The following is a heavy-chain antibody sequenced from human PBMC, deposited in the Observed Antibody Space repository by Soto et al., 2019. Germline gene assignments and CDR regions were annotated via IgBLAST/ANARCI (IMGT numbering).Heavy chain of an antibody. CDR1: GYHFTNYW. CDR2: IYPSDSDT. V-gene: IGHV5-51*01. D-gene: IGHD3-22*01. J-gene: IGHJ4*02. Sequence: GESLKISCKGSGYHFTNYWIGWVRQMPGKGLEWMGFIYPSDSDTRYSPSFQGQVTISADKSISTAYLQWSSLKASDTAMYYCAIAAYYYSSSGYYPGAYWGQGTLVTGSS. CDR3: AIAAYYYSSSGYYPGAY.